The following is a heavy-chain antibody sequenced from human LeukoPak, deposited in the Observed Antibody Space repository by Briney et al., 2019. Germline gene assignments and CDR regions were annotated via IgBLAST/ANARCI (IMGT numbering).Heavy chain of an antibody. V-gene: IGHV4-4*07. CDR1: GGSISSYY. Sequence: PSETLSLTCTVSGGSISSYYWSWIRQPAGKGLEWIGRIYTSGSTNYNPSLKSRVTMSVDTSKNQFSLKLSSVTAADTAVYYCASLYYDSSDDAFDIWGQGTMVTVSS. J-gene: IGHJ3*02. CDR2: IYTSGST. D-gene: IGHD3-22*01. CDR3: ASLYYDSSDDAFDI.